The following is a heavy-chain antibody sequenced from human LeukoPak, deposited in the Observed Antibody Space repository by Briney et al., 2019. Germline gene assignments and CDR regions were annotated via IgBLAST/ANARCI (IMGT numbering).Heavy chain of an antibody. CDR3: AWASELATTVYYYYMDV. Sequence: ASVKVSCKASGGTFSSYAISWVRQAPGQGLEWMGGIIPIFGTANYAQKFQGRVTITTDESTSTAYMELSSLRSEDTAVYYCAWASELATTVYYYYMDVWGKGTTVTVSS. J-gene: IGHJ6*03. CDR1: GGTFSSYA. CDR2: IIPIFGTA. V-gene: IGHV1-69*05. D-gene: IGHD4-17*01.